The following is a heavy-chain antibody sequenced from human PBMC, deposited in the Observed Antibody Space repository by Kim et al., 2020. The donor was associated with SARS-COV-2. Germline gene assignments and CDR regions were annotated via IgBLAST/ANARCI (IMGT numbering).Heavy chain of an antibody. CDR2: FDREDGET. D-gene: IGHD3-16*02. CDR3: ASAPAEVIGNWFDP. V-gene: IGHV1-24*01. CDR1: GYTLTELS. J-gene: IGHJ5*02. Sequence: ASVKVSCKVSGYTLTELSMHWVRQAPGKGLEWMGGFDREDGETIYAQKFQGRVTMTEDTSTDTAYMELSSLRYEDTAVYYCASAPAEVIGNWFDPWGQGTLVTVSS.